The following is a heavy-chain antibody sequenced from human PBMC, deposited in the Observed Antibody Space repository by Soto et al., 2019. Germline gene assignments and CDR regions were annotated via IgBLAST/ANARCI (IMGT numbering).Heavy chain of an antibody. J-gene: IGHJ4*02. V-gene: IGHV2-70*01. CDR1: GFSLSTSGMC. CDR3: ARIAYDILTGYRHFDY. Sequence: SGPTLVNPTQTLTLTCTFSGFSLSTSGMCVSWIRQPPGKALEWLALIDWDDDKYYSTSLKTRLTISKDTSKNQVVLTMTNMDPVDTATYYCARIAYDILTGYRHFDYWGQGTLGTVSS. CDR2: IDWDDDK. D-gene: IGHD3-9*01.